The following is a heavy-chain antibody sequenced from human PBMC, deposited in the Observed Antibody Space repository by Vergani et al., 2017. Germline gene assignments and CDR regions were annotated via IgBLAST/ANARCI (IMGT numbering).Heavy chain of an antibody. V-gene: IGHV3-30-3*01. Sequence: QVQLVESGGGVVQPGRSLRLSCAAPGFTFSSYAMHWVRQAPGTGLGWVAVISYDGSNKYYADSVKGRFTISRDNSKNTLYLQMNSLRAEDTAVYYCARGASGDYVSSFDYWGQGTLVTVSS. CDR3: ARGASGDYVSSFDY. J-gene: IGHJ4*02. D-gene: IGHD4-17*01. CDR2: ISYDGSNK. CDR1: GFTFSSYA.